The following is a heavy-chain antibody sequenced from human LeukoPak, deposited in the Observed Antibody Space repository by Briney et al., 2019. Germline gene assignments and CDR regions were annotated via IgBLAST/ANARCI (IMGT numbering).Heavy chain of an antibody. CDR3: ARATYSSSWYPHWYFDL. Sequence: SETLSLTCTVSGGSISSYYWSWIRQPPGKGLEWIGYIYYSGSTNYNASLKSRVTISVDTSKNHFSLKLSSVTTADTAVYYCARATYSSSWYPHWYFDLWGRGTLVTVSS. V-gene: IGHV4-59*01. CDR1: GGSISSYY. D-gene: IGHD6-13*01. J-gene: IGHJ2*01. CDR2: IYYSGST.